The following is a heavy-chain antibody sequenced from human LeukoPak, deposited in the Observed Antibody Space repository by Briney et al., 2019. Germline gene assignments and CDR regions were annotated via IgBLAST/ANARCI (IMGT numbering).Heavy chain of an antibody. V-gene: IGHV4-34*01. D-gene: IGHD3-3*01. J-gene: IGHJ5*02. Sequence: PSETLSLTCAVYGGSFSGYYWSWIRQPPGKGLEWIGSIYYSGSTYYNPSLKSRVTISVDTSKNQFSLKLSSVTAADTAVYYCARFKYDFWSGCNWFDPWGQGTLVTVSS. CDR2: IYYSGST. CDR1: GGSFSGYY. CDR3: ARFKYDFWSGCNWFDP.